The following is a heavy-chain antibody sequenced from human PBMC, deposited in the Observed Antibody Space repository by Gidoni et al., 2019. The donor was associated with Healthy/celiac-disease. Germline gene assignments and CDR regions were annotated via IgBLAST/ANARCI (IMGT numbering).Heavy chain of an antibody. D-gene: IGHD6-19*01. CDR1: GYSISSGYY. CDR2: IYHSGST. V-gene: IGHV4-38-2*01. J-gene: IGHJ6*03. Sequence: QVQLQESGPGLVKHSETLSLTCAVSGYSISSGYYWGWIRQPPGKGLEWIGSIYHSGSTYYNPSLKIRVTISVDTSKNQFSLKLSSVTAADTAVYYCARAPQWLGYYYYMDVWGKGTTVTVSS. CDR3: ARAPQWLGYYYYMDV.